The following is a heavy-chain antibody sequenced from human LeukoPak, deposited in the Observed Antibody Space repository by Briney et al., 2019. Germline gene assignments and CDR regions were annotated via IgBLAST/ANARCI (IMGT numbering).Heavy chain of an antibody. CDR2: ISYDGSNK. Sequence: GGSLRLSCAASGFTFSSYGMHWVRQAPGKGLEWVAVISYDGSNKYYADSVKGQFTISRDNSKNTLYLQMNSLRAQDTAVYYCAKERFDYWGQGTLVTVSS. CDR3: AKERFDY. J-gene: IGHJ4*02. CDR1: GFTFSSYG. V-gene: IGHV3-30*18.